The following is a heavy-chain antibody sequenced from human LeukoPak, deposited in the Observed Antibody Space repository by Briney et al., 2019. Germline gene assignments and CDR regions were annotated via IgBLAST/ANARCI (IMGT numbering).Heavy chain of an antibody. J-gene: IGHJ4*02. V-gene: IGHV1-69*05. D-gene: IGHD5-12*01. CDR2: IIPIFGTA. CDR1: GGTFSSYA. CDR3: ARGGSGYGFDY. Sequence: SVKVSCKASGGTFSSYAISWVRQAPGQGLEWMGRIIPIFGTANYAQKSQGRVTITTGESTSTAYMELSSLRSEDTAVYYCARGGSGYGFDYWGQGTLVTVSS.